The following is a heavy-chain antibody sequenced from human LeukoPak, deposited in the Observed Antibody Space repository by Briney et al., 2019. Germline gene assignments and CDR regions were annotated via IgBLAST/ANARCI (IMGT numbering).Heavy chain of an antibody. CDR3: TRVSTTDDY. CDR2: LSDSGGST. Sequence: GGSLRLSCAASGFTFSSYAMSWVRQAPGKGLEWVSALSDSGGSTYYADSVKGRFTISRDNSKNTLYLQMNSLRAEDTAVYYCTRVSTTDDYWGQGTLVTVSS. D-gene: IGHD2/OR15-2a*01. J-gene: IGHJ4*02. V-gene: IGHV3-23*01. CDR1: GFTFSSYA.